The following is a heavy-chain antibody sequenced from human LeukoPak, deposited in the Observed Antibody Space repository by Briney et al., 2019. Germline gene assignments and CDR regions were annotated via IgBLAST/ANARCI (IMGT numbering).Heavy chain of an antibody. D-gene: IGHD3-9*01. CDR3: ARAKYDILTGYTSPFDY. V-gene: IGHV1-2*02. J-gene: IGHJ4*02. CDR2: INPNSGGT. Sequence: ASVKVSCKASGYTFTGYYMHWVRQAPGQGLEWMGWINPNSGGTNYAQKFQGRVTMTRDTSISTAYMELSRLRSNDTAVYYCARAKYDILTGYTSPFDYWGQGTLVTVSS. CDR1: GYTFTGYY.